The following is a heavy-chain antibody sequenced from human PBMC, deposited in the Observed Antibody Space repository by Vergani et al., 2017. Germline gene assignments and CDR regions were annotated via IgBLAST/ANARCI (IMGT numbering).Heavy chain of an antibody. CDR2: IYTSGST. Sequence: QVQLQQWGAGLLKPSETLSLTCAVYGGSFSGYYWSWIRQPAGKGLEWIGRIYTSGSTNYNPSLKSRVTMSVDTSKNQSSLKLSSVTAADTAVYYCARTPAGGRSWFDPWGQGTLVTVSS. CDR3: ARTPAGGRSWFDP. V-gene: IGHV4-59*10. D-gene: IGHD3-10*01. J-gene: IGHJ5*02. CDR1: GGSFSGYY.